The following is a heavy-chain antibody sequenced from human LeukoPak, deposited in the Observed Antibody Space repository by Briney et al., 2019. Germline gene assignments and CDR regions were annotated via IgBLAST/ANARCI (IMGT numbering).Heavy chain of an antibody. CDR2: IIPALRTP. V-gene: IGHV1-69*10. CDR1: GATFSSYA. J-gene: IGHJ3*01. CDR3: ALLRWLPNGFDV. Sequence: SVKVSCKPSGATFSSYAISWVRQAPGQGLEWMGAIIPALRTPNYAQKFRDRITISADKSTTTAYLEMSSLTSEDTALYYCALLRWLPNGFDVWGRGTVVTVAS. D-gene: IGHD4-23*01.